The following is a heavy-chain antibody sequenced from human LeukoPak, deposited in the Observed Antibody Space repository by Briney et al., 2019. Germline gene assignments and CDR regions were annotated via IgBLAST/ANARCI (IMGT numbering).Heavy chain of an antibody. CDR3: ASGYSNAGQIDY. V-gene: IGHV4-34*01. CDR2: INHSGST. J-gene: IGHJ4*02. Sequence: SETLSLTCAVYGGSFRGYYWSWMRQPPGKGLEWIGEINHSGSTNYNPNLKSRVTISVDTSKSQFSLELSSVTAADTAVYYCASGYSNAGQIDYWGQGTLVTVSS. CDR1: GGSFRGYY. D-gene: IGHD6-13*01.